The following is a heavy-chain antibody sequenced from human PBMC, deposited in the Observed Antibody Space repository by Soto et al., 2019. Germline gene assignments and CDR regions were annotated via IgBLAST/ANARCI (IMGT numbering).Heavy chain of an antibody. V-gene: IGHV1-18*04. CDR1: GYTFTIYG. CDR3: ARNLFGVIIMGDY. Sequence: ASVKVSCKASGYTFTIYGISCVRQAPGQGLEWMGWISTYSGNTDYAQKFQGRITMTTDTSTDTVYMELRSLRSDDTAVYFCARNLFGVIIMGDYWGQGTLVTVSS. CDR2: ISTYSGNT. J-gene: IGHJ4*02. D-gene: IGHD3-3*01.